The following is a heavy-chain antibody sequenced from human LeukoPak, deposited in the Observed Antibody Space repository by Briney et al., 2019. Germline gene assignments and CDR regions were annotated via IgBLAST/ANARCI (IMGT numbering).Heavy chain of an antibody. Sequence: GSLRLSCAASGFTVSSNYMSWVRQAPGKGLEWVSVIYSGGNTYYADSVRGRLTISRDNSKNTLYLQMNSLRAEDTAVYYCAREYCSSTSCPIMDVWGKGTTVTVSS. CDR3: AREYCSSTSCPIMDV. V-gene: IGHV3-53*01. J-gene: IGHJ6*04. D-gene: IGHD2-2*01. CDR2: IYSGGNT. CDR1: GFTVSSNY.